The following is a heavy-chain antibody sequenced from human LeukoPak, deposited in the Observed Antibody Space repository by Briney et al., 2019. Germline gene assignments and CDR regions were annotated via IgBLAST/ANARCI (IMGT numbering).Heavy chain of an antibody. D-gene: IGHD3-16*02. Sequence: SETLSLTCTVSRGSIVGYFWTWVRQPPGKELECIGNIRFSGATSYNPSLESRVTISLDTSKNQFSLKLSSVTAADTAVYYCARVGLGITFGGVIARPNWFDPWGQGTLVTVSS. J-gene: IGHJ5*02. CDR3: ARVGLGITFGGVIARPNWFDP. CDR2: IRFSGAT. V-gene: IGHV4-59*12. CDR1: RGSIVGYF.